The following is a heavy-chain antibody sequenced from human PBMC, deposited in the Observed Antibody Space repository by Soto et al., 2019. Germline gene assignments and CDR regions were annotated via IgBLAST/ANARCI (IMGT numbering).Heavy chain of an antibody. J-gene: IGHJ4*02. D-gene: IGHD2-15*01. CDR1: GFTFSSYG. V-gene: IGHV3-30*18. CDR3: AKVDPYESVANSDY. CDR2: ISYDGSNK. Sequence: QVQLVESGGGVVQPRRSLRLSCAASGFTFSSYGMNWVRQAPGKGLEWVAVISYDGSNKYYADSVKGRFTISRDNSKNTLYLQMNSLRAEDTAVYYCAKVDPYESVANSDYWGQGTLVTVS.